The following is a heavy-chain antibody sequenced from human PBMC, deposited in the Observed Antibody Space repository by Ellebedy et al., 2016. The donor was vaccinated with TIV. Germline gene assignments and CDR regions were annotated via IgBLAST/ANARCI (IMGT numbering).Heavy chain of an antibody. CDR2: TDHSGGT. Sequence: SETLSLTXAVAVGSLSGYLWTWIRQPPTKGLEWIGETDHSGGTKINTSLKSRVTISLDTSQNQLSLKLSSVTAADTAMYYCAAWKLQQPKVVYWGQGTLVTVSS. CDR3: AAWKLQQPKVVY. J-gene: IGHJ4*02. CDR1: VGSLSGYL. D-gene: IGHD6-13*01. V-gene: IGHV4-34*01.